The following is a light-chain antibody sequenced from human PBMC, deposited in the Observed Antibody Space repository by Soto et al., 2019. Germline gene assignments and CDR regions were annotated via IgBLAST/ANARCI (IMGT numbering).Light chain of an antibody. CDR3: QQYGSSPRT. Sequence: EIVLTQSPGTLSLSPGERATLSCRASQSVSSSYLAWYQQKPGQAPRLLIYGASSRATGIPDRFSGSGSGKDFTLTISRLEPKDFAVYYCQQYGSSPRTFGKGPKVEIK. CDR2: GAS. J-gene: IGKJ1*01. V-gene: IGKV3-20*01. CDR1: QSVSSSY.